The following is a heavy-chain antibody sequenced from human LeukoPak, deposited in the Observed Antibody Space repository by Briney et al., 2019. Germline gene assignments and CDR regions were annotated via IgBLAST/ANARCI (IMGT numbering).Heavy chain of an antibody. CDR3: ARGTGIVGANSDAFDI. V-gene: IGHV4-59*01. D-gene: IGHD1-26*01. CDR2: IYYSGST. J-gene: IGHJ3*02. CDR1: GGSISSYY. Sequence: PSETLSLTCTVSGGSISSYYWSWIRQPPGKGLEWIGYIYYSGSTNYNPSLKSRVTISVDTSKNQFSLKLSSVTAADTAVYYCARGTGIVGANSDAFDIWGQGTMVTVSS.